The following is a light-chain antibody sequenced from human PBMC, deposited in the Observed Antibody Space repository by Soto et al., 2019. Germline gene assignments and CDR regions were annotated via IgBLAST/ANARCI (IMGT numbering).Light chain of an antibody. CDR2: DVS. CDR3: SSYTSTYSLI. Sequence: QSDLTQFASVSGSPGQSITISCTGTSSDIGGYDYVSWYQVHPGKAPKVLIYDVSNRPSGVSNRFSGSKSGNTASLTISGLQAEDEADYYCSSYTSTYSLIFGGGTKVTVL. J-gene: IGLJ2*01. V-gene: IGLV2-14*03. CDR1: SSDIGGYDY.